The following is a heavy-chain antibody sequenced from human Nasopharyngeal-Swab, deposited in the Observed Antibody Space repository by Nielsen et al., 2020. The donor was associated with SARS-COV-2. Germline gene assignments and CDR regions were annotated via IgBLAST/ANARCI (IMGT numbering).Heavy chain of an antibody. CDR1: GGTFSSYA. V-gene: IGHV1-69*13. CDR2: IIPIFGTA. J-gene: IGHJ4*02. CDR3: ARGLGSGKGFDY. Sequence: SVKVSCKASGGTFSSYAISWVRQAPGQGLEWMGGIIPIFGTANYAQKFQGRVTITADESTSTAYMELRSLRSDDTAVYYCARGLGSGKGFDYWGQGTLVTVSS. D-gene: IGHD5-12*01.